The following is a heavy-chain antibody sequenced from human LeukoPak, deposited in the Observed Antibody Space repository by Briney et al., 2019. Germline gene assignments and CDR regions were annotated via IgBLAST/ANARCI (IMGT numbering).Heavy chain of an antibody. V-gene: IGHV3-30*02. CDR2: IQHDSSNK. CDR1: GFSFSSYG. J-gene: IGHJ6*03. Sequence: PGGSLRLSCAASGFSFSSYGIHWVRQAPGKGLEWAAFIQHDSSNKYYGDSVKGRFTISRDNSKNTLYLQMNSLRAEDTAVYYCAKDPWEEGYYYYYMDVWGKGTTVTVSS. D-gene: IGHD1-26*01. CDR3: AKDPWEEGYYYYYMDV.